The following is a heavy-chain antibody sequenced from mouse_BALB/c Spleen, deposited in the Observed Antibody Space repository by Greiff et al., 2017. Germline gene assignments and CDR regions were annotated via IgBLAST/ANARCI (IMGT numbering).Heavy chain of an antibody. V-gene: IGHV5-6-5*01. J-gene: IGHJ2*01. CDR1: GFTFSSYA. Sequence: EVQRVESGGGLVKPGGSLKLSCAASGFTFSSYAMSWVRQTPEKRLEWVASISSGGSTYYPDSVKGRFTISRDNARNILYLQMSSLRSEDTAMYYCARGSYYFDYWGQGTTLTVSS. CDR3: ARGSYYFDY. CDR2: ISSGGST.